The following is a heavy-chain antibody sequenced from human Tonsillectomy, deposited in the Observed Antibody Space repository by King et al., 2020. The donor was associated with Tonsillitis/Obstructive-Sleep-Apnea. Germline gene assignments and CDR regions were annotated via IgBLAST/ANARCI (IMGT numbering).Heavy chain of an antibody. CDR2: ISGSGGST. D-gene: IGHD1-26*01. CDR1: GFTFSSYA. V-gene: IGHV3-23*04. J-gene: IGHJ6*03. Sequence: VQLVESGGGLVQPGGSLRLSCAASGFTFSSYAMSWVRQAPGKGLEWVSAISGSGGSTYYADSVKGRFTISRDNSKNTLYLQMNSLRAEDTAVYYCAKGGRYYVALAILSYSYYMDVWGKGTTVTVSS. CDR3: AKGGRYYVALAILSYSYYMDV.